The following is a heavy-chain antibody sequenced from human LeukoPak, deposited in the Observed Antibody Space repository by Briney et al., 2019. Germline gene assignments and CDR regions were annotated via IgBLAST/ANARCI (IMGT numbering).Heavy chain of an antibody. CDR3: ASRLYCSNTRCRNFPFAY. D-gene: IGHD2-2*01. CDR2: IIPIFGTA. J-gene: IGHJ4*02. V-gene: IGHV1-69*13. CDR1: GGTFSSYA. Sequence: VTAVKVSCKASGGTFSSYAINWVRQAPGQGLEWMGGIIPIFGTANHAQMFQDRVTITADESTSTAYMELSSLRSEDTAIYYCASRLYCSNTRCRNFPFAYWGQGTLVTVSS.